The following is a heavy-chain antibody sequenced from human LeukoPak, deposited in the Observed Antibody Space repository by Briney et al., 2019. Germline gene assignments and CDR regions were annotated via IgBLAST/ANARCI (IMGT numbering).Heavy chain of an antibody. CDR1: GFTLSSYW. D-gene: IGHD2-2*02. CDR2: IKQDGSEK. J-gene: IGHJ4*02. V-gene: IGHV3-7*01. Sequence: GGALRLSCAASGFTLSSYWMSWVRPAPGKGLEWVANIKQDGSEKYYVDSVKGRFTISRDNAKNSLYLQMNSLRAEDTAVYYCARDRPYCSSTSCYNFDYWGQGTLVTVSP. CDR3: ARDRPYCSSTSCYNFDY.